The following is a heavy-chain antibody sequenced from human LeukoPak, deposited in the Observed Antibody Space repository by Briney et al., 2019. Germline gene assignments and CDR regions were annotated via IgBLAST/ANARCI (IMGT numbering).Heavy chain of an antibody. D-gene: IGHD2-15*01. CDR3: ARGRYCSGGSCRYSLWNGKMYRFDP. J-gene: IGHJ5*02. CDR1: GGSFSGYY. CDR2: INHSGST. Sequence: SETLSLTCAVSGGSFSGYYWSWIRQPPGKGLEWIGEINHSGSTNYNPSLTSRVIISVRTSKNQFPLMLSYVTPADTAVYYCARGRYCSGGSCRYSLWNGKMYRFDPWGQGTLVTVSS. V-gene: IGHV4-34*01.